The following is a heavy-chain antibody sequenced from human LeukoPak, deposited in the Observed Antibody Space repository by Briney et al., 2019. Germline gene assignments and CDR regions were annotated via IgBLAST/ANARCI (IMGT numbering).Heavy chain of an antibody. V-gene: IGHV1-46*01. J-gene: IGHJ4*02. CDR1: GYTFTSYY. CDR3: AREPSSGVDTAMALDY. CDR2: INPSGGST. Sequence: GASVKVSCKASGYTFTSYYMHWVRQAPGQGLEWMGIINPSGGSTSYAQKFQGRVTMTRDMSTSTVYMELSSLRSEDTAVYYCAREPSSGVDTAMALDYWGQGTLVTVSS. D-gene: IGHD5-18*01.